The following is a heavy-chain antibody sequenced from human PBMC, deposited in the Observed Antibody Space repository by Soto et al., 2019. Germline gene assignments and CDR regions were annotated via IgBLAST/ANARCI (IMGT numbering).Heavy chain of an antibody. V-gene: IGHV4-59*13. CDR1: GASITTFS. D-gene: IGHD6-13*01. CDR2: IFYSGST. CDR3: ARDMYSRQNWFDP. Sequence: SETLSLTCSVSGASITTFSWSWIRQSPDKGLEWIGYIFYSGSTTYNPSLKSRVTLSIDKSKNQFSLRLTSVTAADTAVYFCARDMYSRQNWFDPWGQGTLVTVSS. J-gene: IGHJ5*02.